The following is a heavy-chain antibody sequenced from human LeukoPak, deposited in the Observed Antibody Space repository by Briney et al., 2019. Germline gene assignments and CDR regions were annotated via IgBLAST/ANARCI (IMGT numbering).Heavy chain of an antibody. CDR2: IWYDGSNK. D-gene: IGHD6-19*01. CDR3: ARVYISGGGTFGI. Sequence: GGSLRLSCAASGFTFSSYGMHWVRQAPGKGLEWVAVIWYDGSNKYYADSVKGRFTISRDNSKNTLYLQMNSLRAEDTAAYYCARVYISGGGTFGIWGQGTMVTVSS. V-gene: IGHV3-33*01. J-gene: IGHJ3*02. CDR1: GFTFSSYG.